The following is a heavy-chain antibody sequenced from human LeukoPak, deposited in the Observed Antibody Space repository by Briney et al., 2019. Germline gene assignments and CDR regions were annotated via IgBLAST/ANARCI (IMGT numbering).Heavy chain of an antibody. CDR1: GFTFCDYA. Sequence: GGSLRLSCTASGFTFCDYAMSWVRQAPGKGLEWVGFIRSKAYGVTTEYAASVKGRFTISRDYSKSIAYLQMNSLKTEDTAVYYCTSNYYDSSGYPIAYYFDYWGQGTLVTVSS. J-gene: IGHJ4*02. CDR2: IRSKAYGVTT. D-gene: IGHD3-22*01. CDR3: TSNYYDSSGYPIAYYFDY. V-gene: IGHV3-49*04.